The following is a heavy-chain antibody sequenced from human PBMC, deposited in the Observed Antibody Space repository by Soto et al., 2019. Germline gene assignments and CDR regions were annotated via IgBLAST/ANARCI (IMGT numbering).Heavy chain of an antibody. Sequence: SVKVSCKASGVTFSSYAISWVRQAPGQGLEWMGGIIPIFGTANYAQKFQGRVTITADESTSTAYMELSSLRSEDTAVYYCARMDNTAMAMFDYWGQGTLVTVSS. J-gene: IGHJ4*02. CDR1: GVTFSSYA. CDR2: IIPIFGTA. D-gene: IGHD5-18*01. CDR3: ARMDNTAMAMFDY. V-gene: IGHV1-69*13.